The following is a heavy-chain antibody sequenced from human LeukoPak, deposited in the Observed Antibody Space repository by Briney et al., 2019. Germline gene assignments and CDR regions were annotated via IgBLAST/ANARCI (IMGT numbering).Heavy chain of an antibody. CDR3: ARSMTIFCPGFDY. D-gene: IGHD3-9*01. V-gene: IGHV4-59*01. CDR1: GGSLTGTY. Sequence: SETLSLTCRVSGGSLTGTYWSWIRQPPGKGLEWIGYIYYSGSANYSPSLESRVTISRDTSKNQFSLIMNSVTAADTAVYYCARSMTIFCPGFDYWGQGILVPVSS. J-gene: IGHJ4*02. CDR2: IYYSGSA.